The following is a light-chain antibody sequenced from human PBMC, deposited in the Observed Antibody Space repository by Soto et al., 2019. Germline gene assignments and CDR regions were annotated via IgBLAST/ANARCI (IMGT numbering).Light chain of an antibody. V-gene: IGKV2-28*01. Sequence: DIVMTQSPLSLPVTPGEPASISCRSSQTLLHSNGYNYLDWYLQKPGQSPQLLIYLGSSRASGVPDRFSGSGSGTDFTLKITRVEAEDVGVYYCMQALQTPTFGQGTKQEIK. CDR1: QTLLHSNGYNY. J-gene: IGKJ2*01. CDR3: MQALQTPT. CDR2: LGS.